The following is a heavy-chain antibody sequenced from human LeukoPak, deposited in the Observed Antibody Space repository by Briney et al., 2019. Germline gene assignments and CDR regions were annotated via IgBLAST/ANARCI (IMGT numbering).Heavy chain of an antibody. CDR2: IYHSGST. Sequence: SETLSPTCTVSGYSISSGYYWGWIRQPPGKGLEWIGSIYHSGSTYYNPSLKSRVTISVDTSKNQFSLKLSSVTAADTAVYYCARGWRTVTTPWGQGTLVTVSS. CDR3: ARGWRTVTTP. D-gene: IGHD4-11*01. J-gene: IGHJ5*02. CDR1: GYSISSGYY. V-gene: IGHV4-38-2*02.